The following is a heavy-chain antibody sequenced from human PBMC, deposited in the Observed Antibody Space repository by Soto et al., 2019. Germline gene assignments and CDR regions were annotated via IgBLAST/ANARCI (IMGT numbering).Heavy chain of an antibody. CDR2: IYYGGST. V-gene: IGHV4-59*07. CDR1: GVPITTFY. CDR3: ARGQLLHYQYGLDV. J-gene: IGHJ6*02. D-gene: IGHD3-10*01. Sequence: QVQLQESGPALVRPSDSLSLMCSVSGVPITTFYWSWIRQAPGKGLEYIGYIYYGGSTHYNPALKSRVTIAVDTANNEFSLKLRSVTVADTAAYYCARGQLLHYQYGLDVWGQGTTVIV.